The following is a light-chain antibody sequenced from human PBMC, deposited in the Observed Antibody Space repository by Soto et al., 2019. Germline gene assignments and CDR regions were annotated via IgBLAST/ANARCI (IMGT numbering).Light chain of an antibody. J-gene: IGKJ3*01. CDR1: QSLLDSDDGNTY. CDR2: TLS. CDR3: MQRIRGFT. V-gene: IGKV2-40*01. Sequence: DIVMTQTPLSLPVTPGEPASISCRSSQSLLDSDDGNTYLDWYLQKPGQSPQLLIYTLSYRASGXPXXFSGGGSGTDFTLKISRVEAEDVGVYYCMQRIRGFTFGPGTKVDIK.